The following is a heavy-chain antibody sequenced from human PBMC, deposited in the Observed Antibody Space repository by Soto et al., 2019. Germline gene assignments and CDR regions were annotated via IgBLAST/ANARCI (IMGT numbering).Heavy chain of an antibody. V-gene: IGHV4-30-4*01. D-gene: IGHD3-22*01. CDR2: IYYSRSD. CDR1: GDSINSADYY. Sequence: PSETLSLTCTVSGDSINSADYYFSCLRQPPWKGLEWIGYIYYSRSDYYNPSLGRRATITIDTSRNQFSLNLMSVTAADTAVYYCARVVQFYDGSGYSFYYFDYWGQGALVTVSS. CDR3: ARVVQFYDGSGYSFYYFDY. J-gene: IGHJ4*02.